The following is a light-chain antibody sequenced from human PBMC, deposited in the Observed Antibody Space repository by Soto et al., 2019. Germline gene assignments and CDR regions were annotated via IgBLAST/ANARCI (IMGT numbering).Light chain of an antibody. CDR1: QSVSTY. J-gene: IGKJ1*01. CDR2: AAS. CDR3: QQSYGIPRT. V-gene: IGKV1-39*01. Sequence: DIQMTQSPSSLSASVGDRVTITCRASQSVSTYFNWYQQKPGKAPQLLIYAASSLHSGVPSRFSGSGSGADFTLTITSLQPEDSATYYCQQSYGIPRTFGQGTKVEIK.